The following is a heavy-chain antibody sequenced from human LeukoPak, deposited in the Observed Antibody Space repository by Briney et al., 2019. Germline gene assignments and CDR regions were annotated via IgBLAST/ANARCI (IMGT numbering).Heavy chain of an antibody. D-gene: IGHD6-19*01. Sequence: GASVKVSCKASGYSFTNYAMNWVRQAPGEGLEWMGWINAGNDNTKYSQKFQGRLTITRDTSASTAYMELSSLRSEDTAVYYCARDSSGWLEYWGQGTLVTVSS. V-gene: IGHV1-3*01. J-gene: IGHJ4*02. CDR2: INAGNDNT. CDR3: ARDSSGWLEY. CDR1: GYSFTNYA.